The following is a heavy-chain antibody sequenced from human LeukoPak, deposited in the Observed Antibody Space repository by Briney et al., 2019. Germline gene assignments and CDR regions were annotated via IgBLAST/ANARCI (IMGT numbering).Heavy chain of an antibody. CDR2: ITAYNGDT. D-gene: IGHD3-10*01. CDR3: ARKAVLLGYFDN. Sequence: ASVKVSFKGSGLPFTSYGITWVRQAPGQGLEWMGCITAYNGDTFYAHKVQGRVCKTTDTSTSTAYMELRSLTCDGTAVYYCARKAVLLGYFDNWGQGTLLTVSS. V-gene: IGHV1-18*01. J-gene: IGHJ4*02. CDR1: GLPFTSYG.